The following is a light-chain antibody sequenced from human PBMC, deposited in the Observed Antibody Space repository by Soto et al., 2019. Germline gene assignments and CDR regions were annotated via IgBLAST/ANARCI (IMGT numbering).Light chain of an antibody. CDR2: DVS. CDR1: SSDVGGYNY. Sequence: QSVLTQPASVSGSPGQSITISCTGTSSDVGGYNYVSWYQQHPGKAPKLMIYDVSNRPSGVSNRFSGSKSGNTASLTISGLQAEDEADYYCSSYTISNIPVFGTGTKVTVL. V-gene: IGLV2-14*01. J-gene: IGLJ1*01. CDR3: SSYTISNIPV.